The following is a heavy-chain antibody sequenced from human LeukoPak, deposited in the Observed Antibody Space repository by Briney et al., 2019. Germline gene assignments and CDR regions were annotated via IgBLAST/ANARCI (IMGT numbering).Heavy chain of an antibody. CDR3: ARVSGSWIDY. J-gene: IGHJ4*02. CDR2: TYYRARSYN. D-gene: IGHD6-13*01. Sequence: SQTLSLTRVLSGDTLSRNSAAWDWVRQSPSRGLGWLVRTYYRARSYNDYALSVKSRITINPDTSKNQCSLQLNSVPPEVTAVDYCARVSGSWIDYWGQGTLVTVSS. V-gene: IGHV6-1*01. CDR1: GDTLSRNSAA.